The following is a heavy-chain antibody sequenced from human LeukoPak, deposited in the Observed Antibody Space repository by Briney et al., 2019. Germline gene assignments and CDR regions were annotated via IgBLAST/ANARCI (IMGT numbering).Heavy chain of an antibody. CDR1: GGSINNYY. J-gene: IGHJ4*02. V-gene: IGHV4-4*07. CDR3: ARGEDFERYYLAY. CDR2: IYTTGST. D-gene: IGHD3-9*01. Sequence: SETLSLTCTVSGGSINNYYWSWIRQPAGKGLEWIGRIYTTGSTNYNPSLKSRITMSVDTSKNQFSLKLSSVTAADTAVYFCARGEDFERYYLAYWGQGTLVTVSS.